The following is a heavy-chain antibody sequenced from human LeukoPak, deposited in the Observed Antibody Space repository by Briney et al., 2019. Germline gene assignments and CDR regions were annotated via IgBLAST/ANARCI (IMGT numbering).Heavy chain of an antibody. CDR2: IKQDGSEK. CDR1: GFTFSDYY. Sequence: GGSLRLSCAASGFTFSDYYMSWVRQAPGKGLEWVANIKQDGSEKYYVDSVKGRFTISRDNAKNSLYLQMNSLRAEDTAVYYCASDPTSSTSSGWGQGTLVTVSS. D-gene: IGHD2-2*01. J-gene: IGHJ4*02. V-gene: IGHV3-7*01. CDR3: ASDPTSSTSSG.